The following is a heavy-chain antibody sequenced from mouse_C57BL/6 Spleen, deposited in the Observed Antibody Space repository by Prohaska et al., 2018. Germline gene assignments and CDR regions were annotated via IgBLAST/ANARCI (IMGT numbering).Heavy chain of an antibody. CDR3: ASPNGDWYFDV. CDR1: GIDFSRYW. CDR2: INPDSSTI. V-gene: IGHV4-1*01. J-gene: IGHJ1*03. Sequence: EVKLLQSGGGLVQPGGSLKLSCAASGIDFSRYWMSWVRRAPGKGLEWIGEINPDSSTINYAPSLKDKFIISRDNAKNTLYLQMSKVRSEDTALYYCASPNGDWYFDVWGTETTVTVSS.